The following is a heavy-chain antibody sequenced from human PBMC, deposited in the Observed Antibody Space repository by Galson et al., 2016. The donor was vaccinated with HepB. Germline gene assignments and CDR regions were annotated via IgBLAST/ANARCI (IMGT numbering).Heavy chain of an antibody. D-gene: IGHD4-11*01. J-gene: IGHJ6*03. CDR3: ARSHDYSDSGAHEYYMDV. Sequence: SLRLSCAASGFTFSSYAMHWVRQAPGKGLEWVAVISYDGNNKYYADSVKGRFTISRDNPNSTVYLLMNRLRAEDTAVYFCARSHDYSDSGAHEYYMDVWGKGTTVTVSS. CDR2: ISYDGNNK. CDR1: GFTFSSYA. V-gene: IGHV3-30-3*01.